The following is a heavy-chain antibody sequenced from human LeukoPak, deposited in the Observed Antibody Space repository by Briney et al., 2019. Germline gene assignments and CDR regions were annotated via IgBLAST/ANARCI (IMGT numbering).Heavy chain of an antibody. D-gene: IGHD5-18*01. J-gene: IGHJ4*02. CDR3: ARGRIQLWFGRQYYFDY. V-gene: IGHV4-59*11. CDR1: GGSISSHY. CDR2: IYYSGST. Sequence: PSETLSLTCTVSGGSISSHYWSWIRQPPGKGLEWIGYIYYSGSTNYNPSLKSRVTISVDTSKNQFSLKLSSVTAADTAVYYCARGRIQLWFGRQYYFDYWGQGTLVTVPS.